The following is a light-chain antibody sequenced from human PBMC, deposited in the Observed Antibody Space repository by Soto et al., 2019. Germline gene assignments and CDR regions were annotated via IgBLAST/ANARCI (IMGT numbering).Light chain of an antibody. Sequence: DIQMTQSPSSLSASVGDRVTITCRASQSVINYLNWYQQKQGKXHKLLIYTSSTLQSGVPSRFSGSGSGTDVAITISSLQPEDCETYDCQQSYNTLLTFGGGTKVDIK. V-gene: IGKV1-39*01. J-gene: IGKJ4*01. CDR3: QQSYNTLLT. CDR2: TSS. CDR1: QSVINY.